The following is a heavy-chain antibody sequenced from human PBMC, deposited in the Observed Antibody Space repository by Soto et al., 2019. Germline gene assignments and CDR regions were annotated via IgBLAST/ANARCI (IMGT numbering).Heavy chain of an antibody. CDR2: ISNNGAHT. J-gene: IGHJ6*03. CDR1: GFTFSNYE. Sequence: EAQLVESGGGLVQPGGSLRLSCAASGFTFSNYEMHCVRQAPGKGLEYVSGISNNGAHTDYAKSVKGRFTISRDNSENTMYRQMGSLRAEDMALYYCASRGDGSRWPNVYMAVCCKGTTVTVSS. V-gene: IGHV3-64*01. D-gene: IGHD6-13*01. CDR3: ASRGDGSRWPNVYMAV.